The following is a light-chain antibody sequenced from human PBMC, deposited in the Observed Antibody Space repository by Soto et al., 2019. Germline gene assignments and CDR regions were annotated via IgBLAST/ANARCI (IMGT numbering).Light chain of an antibody. Sequence: DIQMTQSPSSLSASVGQRVTITCQASQDISNHLIWYQQKPGKAPKFLIYDASNLETGVPSRFSGSGSRTDFTFSISSLQPEDVATYLCQQSHILPRTFVPGTKVGIK. CDR2: DAS. CDR3: QQSHILPRT. CDR1: QDISNH. V-gene: IGKV1-33*01. J-gene: IGKJ3*01.